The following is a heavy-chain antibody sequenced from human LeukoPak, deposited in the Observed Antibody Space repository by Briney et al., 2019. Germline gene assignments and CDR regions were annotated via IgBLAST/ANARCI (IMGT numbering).Heavy chain of an antibody. J-gene: IGHJ5*02. CDR2: IYTSGKT. V-gene: IGHV4-4*07. Sequence: PSETQSLTCTVSTDSMTHYHWSWIRQPAAKGLECLGRIYTSGKTIYNPSLKSRLTMSIDKSKNQFSLRLTSVTAADTAVYYCATGRYSWFDPWGQGTLVTVSS. D-gene: IGHD1-26*01. CDR3: ATGRYSWFDP. CDR1: TDSMTHYH.